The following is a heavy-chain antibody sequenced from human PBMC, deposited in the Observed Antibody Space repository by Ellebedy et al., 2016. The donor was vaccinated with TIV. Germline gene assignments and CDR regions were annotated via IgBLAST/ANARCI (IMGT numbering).Heavy chain of an antibody. J-gene: IGHJ5*02. CDR1: GYNFTTYW. CDR2: IYPGDSDT. CDR3: ARRISNFESSDHYTYHWFDP. Sequence: GESLKISXKGSGYNFTTYWIGWVRQRPGKGLEWMGIIYPGDSDTKYSPSFEGQVTMSADKSISTAYLQWRSLKASDTAMYYCARRISNFESSDHYTYHWFDPWGQGSLLTVSS. V-gene: IGHV5-51*01. D-gene: IGHD3-22*01.